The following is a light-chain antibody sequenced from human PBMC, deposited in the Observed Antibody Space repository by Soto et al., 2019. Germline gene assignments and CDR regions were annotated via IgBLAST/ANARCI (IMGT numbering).Light chain of an antibody. V-gene: IGKV1-39*01. CDR2: VAS. CDR3: QQTYRTPRT. J-gene: IGKJ1*01. Sequence: DIQMPQSPSSLSASVGYRVTITCRASQSIATYLNWYQQNSGNAPNLLIYVASTLQSGVPSRFSGSGSGTEFTLTISSLQPEDFATYYCQQTYRTPRTFGQGTKVEIK. CDR1: QSIATY.